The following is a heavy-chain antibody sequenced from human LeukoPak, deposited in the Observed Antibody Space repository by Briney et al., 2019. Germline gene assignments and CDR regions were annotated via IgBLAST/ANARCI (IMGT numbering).Heavy chain of an antibody. CDR2: INGGSGRT. CDR1: GYTFNSYD. CDR3: ATDIIVATDPPFDY. J-gene: IGHJ4*02. Sequence: ASVRVSCTASGYTFNSYDIHWVRQAPGQRPEWMGGINGGSGRTKYLQKLQGRVTITRDTSANTAYMELSSLRSEDTAVYYCATDIIVATDPPFDYWGQGTLVTVSS. V-gene: IGHV1-3*01. D-gene: IGHD5-12*01.